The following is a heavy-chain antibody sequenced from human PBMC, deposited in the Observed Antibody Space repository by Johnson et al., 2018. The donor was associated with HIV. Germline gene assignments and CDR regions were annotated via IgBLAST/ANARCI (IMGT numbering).Heavy chain of an antibody. CDR1: GFTFDDYG. V-gene: IGHV3-20*04. D-gene: IGHD5-24*01. CDR3: AREVRRWLQFDAFDI. Sequence: EVQLVESGGGVVRPGGSLRLACAASGFTFDDYGMNWVRQAPGKGLEWVSGISWNSGSIGYADSVKGRFTISRDNAKNSLYLQMNSLRAEDTAVYYCAREVRRWLQFDAFDIWGQGTMVTVSS. J-gene: IGHJ3*02. CDR2: ISWNSGSI.